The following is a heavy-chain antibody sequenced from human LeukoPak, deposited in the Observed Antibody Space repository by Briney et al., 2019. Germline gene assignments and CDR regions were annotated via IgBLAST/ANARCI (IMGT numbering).Heavy chain of an antibody. CDR1: GGSISSSSYY. V-gene: IGHV4-39*07. CDR2: IYYSGST. Sequence: SETLSLTCTVSGGSISSSSYYWGWIRQPPGKGLEWIGSIYYSGSTYYNPPLKSRVTISVDTSKNQFSLKLSSVTAADTAVYYCARDNIVLMVYPDSRWFDPWGQGTLVTVSS. D-gene: IGHD2-8*01. CDR3: ARDNIVLMVYPDSRWFDP. J-gene: IGHJ5*02.